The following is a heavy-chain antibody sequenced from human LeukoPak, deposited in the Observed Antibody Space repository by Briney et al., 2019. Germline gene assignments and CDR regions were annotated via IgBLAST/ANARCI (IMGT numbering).Heavy chain of an antibody. V-gene: IGHV4-39*07. J-gene: IGHJ3*01. D-gene: IGHD5-24*01. CDR3: ARGVDGYNAFDV. Sequence: SETLSLTCTVSGGSISSSSYYWGWIRQPPGKGLEWIGSIYYSGSTNYNPSLKSRVTISVDTSKNQFSLKLSSVTAADTAVYYCARGVDGYNAFDVWGRGTLVTVSS. CDR2: IYYSGST. CDR1: GGSISSSSYY.